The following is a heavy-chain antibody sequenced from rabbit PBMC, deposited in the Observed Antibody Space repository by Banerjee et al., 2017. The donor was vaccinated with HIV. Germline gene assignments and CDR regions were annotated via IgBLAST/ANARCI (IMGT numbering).Heavy chain of an antibody. Sequence: AKGRFTISKTSSTTVTLQMTSLTAADTATYFCAEDDRRYYGLELWGPGTLVTVS. CDR3: AEDDRRYYGLEL. V-gene: IGHV1S40*01. J-gene: IGHJ6*01.